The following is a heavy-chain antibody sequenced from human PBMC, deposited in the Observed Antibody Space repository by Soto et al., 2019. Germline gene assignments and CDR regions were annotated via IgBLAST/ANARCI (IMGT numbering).Heavy chain of an antibody. Sequence: QLQLQESGPGLVKPSETLSLTCTVSGGSISSSSYYWGGIRQPPGKGLEWIGSIYYSGSTYYNPSLKSRVTISVDTSKNQFSRKLSSVTAADTAVYYCARERGSYYGSGSSEYNWFDPWGQGTLVTVSS. V-gene: IGHV4-39*02. D-gene: IGHD3-10*01. CDR2: IYYSGST. J-gene: IGHJ5*02. CDR1: GGSISSSSYY. CDR3: ARERGSYYGSGSSEYNWFDP.